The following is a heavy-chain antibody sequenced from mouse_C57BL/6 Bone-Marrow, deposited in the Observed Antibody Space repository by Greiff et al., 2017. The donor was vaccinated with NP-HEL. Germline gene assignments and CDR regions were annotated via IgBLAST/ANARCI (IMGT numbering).Heavy chain of an antibody. Sequence: EVKLVESGPGLAKPSQTLSLTCSVTGYSITSDYWNWIRKFPGNKLEYMGYISYSGSTYYNPSLKSRISITRDTSKNQYYLQLNSVTTEDTATYYGARSPLWLRRNYYAMDYWGQGTSVTVSS. CDR2: ISYSGST. V-gene: IGHV3-8*01. CDR3: ARSPLWLRRNYYAMDY. D-gene: IGHD2-2*01. CDR1: GYSITSDY. J-gene: IGHJ4*01.